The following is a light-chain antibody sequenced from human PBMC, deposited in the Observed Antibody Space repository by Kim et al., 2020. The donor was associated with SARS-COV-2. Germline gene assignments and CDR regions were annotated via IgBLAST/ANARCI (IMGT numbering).Light chain of an antibody. CDR3: QQRSNWPT. Sequence: LSLSPGERATLSCRASQSVSSYLAWYQQKPGQAPRLLIYDASNRATGIPARFSGSRSGTDFTLTISSLEPEDFAVYYCQQRSNWPTFGQGTKLEIK. CDR2: DAS. J-gene: IGKJ2*01. CDR1: QSVSSY. V-gene: IGKV3-11*01.